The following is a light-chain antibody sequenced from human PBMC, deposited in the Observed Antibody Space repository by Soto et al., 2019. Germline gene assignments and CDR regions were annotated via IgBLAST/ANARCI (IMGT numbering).Light chain of an antibody. CDR2: AAS. V-gene: IGKV1-27*01. CDR3: QKYNSAPRVT. J-gene: IGKJ5*01. Sequence: DIQMTQSPSSLSASVGDRVTITCRASQGISNYLAWYQQKPGKVPKLLIYAASTLQSGVPSRFSGSGSGTDFTLTISSLQPEDVATYYCQKYNSAPRVTFGQGTLLEI. CDR1: QGISNY.